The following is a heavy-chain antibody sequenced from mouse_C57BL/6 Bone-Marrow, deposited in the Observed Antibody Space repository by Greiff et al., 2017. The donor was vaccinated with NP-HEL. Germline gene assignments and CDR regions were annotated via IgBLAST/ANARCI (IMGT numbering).Heavy chain of an antibody. Sequence: EVKLMESGPGLVKPSQSLSLTCSVTGYSITSGYYWNWIRQFPGNKLEWMGYISYDGSNNYNPSLKNRISITRDTSKNQFFLKLNSVTTEDTATYYCARATMVTTFWYFDVWGTGTTVTVSS. V-gene: IGHV3-6*01. J-gene: IGHJ1*03. CDR2: ISYDGSN. CDR1: GYSITSGYY. D-gene: IGHD2-2*01. CDR3: ARATMVTTFWYFDV.